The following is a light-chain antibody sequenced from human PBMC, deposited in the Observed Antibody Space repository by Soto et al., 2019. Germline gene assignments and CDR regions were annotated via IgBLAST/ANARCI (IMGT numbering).Light chain of an antibody. V-gene: IGKV1-6*01. J-gene: IGKJ3*01. CDR1: QSIRND. CDR2: LAS. CDR3: LQDYSYPFT. Sequence: AIPMTQSPSSLSASVGDRVTITCRASQSIRNDLGWYQQKPGKAPKLLIYLASSLQSGVPSRFSGSGSGTDFALTISSLQPEDFATYYCLQDYSYPFTFGPGTKVDI.